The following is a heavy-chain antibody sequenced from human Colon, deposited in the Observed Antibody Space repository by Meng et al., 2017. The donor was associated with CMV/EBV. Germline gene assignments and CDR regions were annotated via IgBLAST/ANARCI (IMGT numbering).Heavy chain of an antibody. D-gene: IGHD2-2*01. Sequence: GSLRLSCAASGFTFSSYWMHWVRQAPGKGLEWVAFIRYDGSNKYYADSVKGRFTISRDNSKNTLYLQMNSLRAEDTAVHYCAKDLTSAGYCSSTSCEYYYYYGMDVWGQGTTVTVSS. CDR2: IRYDGSNK. CDR3: AKDLTSAGYCSSTSCEYYYYYGMDV. V-gene: IGHV3-30*02. CDR1: GFTFSSYW. J-gene: IGHJ6*02.